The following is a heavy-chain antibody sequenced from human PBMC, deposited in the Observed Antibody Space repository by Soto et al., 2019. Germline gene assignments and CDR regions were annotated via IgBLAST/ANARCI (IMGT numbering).Heavy chain of an antibody. Sequence: GGSLRLSCAASGFTFSSYSMNWVRQAPGKGLEWVSYISSSSSTIYYADSVKGRFTISRENAKNSLYLQMNSLRDGETAGYYCARVRLRFLEGSGGGYMDVWGQGTTVTVSS. V-gene: IGHV3-48*02. J-gene: IGHJ6*03. CDR3: ARVRLRFLEGSGGGYMDV. CDR1: GFTFSSYS. D-gene: IGHD3-3*01. CDR2: ISSSSSTI.